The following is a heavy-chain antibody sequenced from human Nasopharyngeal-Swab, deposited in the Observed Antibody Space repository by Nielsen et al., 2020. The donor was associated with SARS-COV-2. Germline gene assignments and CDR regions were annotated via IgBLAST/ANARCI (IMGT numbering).Heavy chain of an antibody. V-gene: IGHV3-48*03. Sequence: GESLKISCAASGFTFSSYEMNWVRQAPGKGLEWVSYISSSGSTIYYADSVKGRFTISRDNAKNSLYLQMNSLRAEDTAVYYCARGVKGYYYDSSGYYYFDYWGQGTLVTVSS. CDR2: ISSSGSTI. CDR3: ARGVKGYYYDSSGYYYFDY. CDR1: GFTFSSYE. J-gene: IGHJ4*02. D-gene: IGHD3-22*01.